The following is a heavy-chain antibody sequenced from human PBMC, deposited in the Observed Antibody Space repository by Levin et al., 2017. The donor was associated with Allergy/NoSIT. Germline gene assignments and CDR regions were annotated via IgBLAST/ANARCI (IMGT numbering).Heavy chain of an antibody. V-gene: IGHV4-59*08. CDR1: GGSISSYY. J-gene: IGHJ5*02. CDR3: ARRAAAGNWFDP. D-gene: IGHD6-13*01. Sequence: SETLSLTCTVSGGSISSYYWSWIRQPPGKGLEWIGYIYYSGSTNYNPSLKSRVTISVDTSKNQFSLKLSSVTAADTAVYYCARRAAAGNWFDPWGQGTLVTVSS. CDR2: IYYSGST.